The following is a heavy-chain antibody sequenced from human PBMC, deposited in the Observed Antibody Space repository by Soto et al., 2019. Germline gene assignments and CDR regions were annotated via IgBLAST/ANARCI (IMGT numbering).Heavy chain of an antibody. V-gene: IGHV3-23*01. Sequence: VSLRLSCAASGFTFSSYAMGWVRQGPGKGLEWVAVVSIGGSTHYADSVRGRFTISRDNSKNTLSLQMNSLTAEDTAVYFCAKRRGAGGHFDYWGQGALVTVSS. D-gene: IGHD2-15*01. CDR3: AKRRGAGGHFDY. J-gene: IGHJ4*02. CDR2: VSIGGST. CDR1: GFTFSSYA.